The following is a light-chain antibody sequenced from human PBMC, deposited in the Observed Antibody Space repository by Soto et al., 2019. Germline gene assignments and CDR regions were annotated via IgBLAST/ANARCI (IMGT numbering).Light chain of an antibody. CDR2: RTF. V-gene: IGKV3-20*01. CDR3: QQFSSSPLT. Sequence: FTRSPSALPFSPREKATSSCRASQSVSSSYLAWYQQKAGQPRRLLLYRTFSRATGIPDRFSGSGSGTDFTLTISRLEPEDFAVYFCQQFSSSPLTFGGGTKVDI. J-gene: IGKJ4*01. CDR1: QSVSSSY.